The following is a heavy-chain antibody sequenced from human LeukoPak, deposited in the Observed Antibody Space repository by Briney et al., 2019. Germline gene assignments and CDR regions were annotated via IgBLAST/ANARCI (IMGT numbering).Heavy chain of an antibody. CDR3: ATGGYSSSWYSVDY. V-gene: IGHV1-58*02. CDR2: IVVGSGNT. D-gene: IGHD6-13*01. Sequence: ASVKVSCKASGFTFTNSAMQWVRQARGQRLEWIGRIVVGSGNTNYAQKFQERVTIARDMSTSAAYMELSSLRSEDTAVYYCATGGYSSSWYSVDYWGQGTLVTVSS. J-gene: IGHJ4*02. CDR1: GFTFTNSA.